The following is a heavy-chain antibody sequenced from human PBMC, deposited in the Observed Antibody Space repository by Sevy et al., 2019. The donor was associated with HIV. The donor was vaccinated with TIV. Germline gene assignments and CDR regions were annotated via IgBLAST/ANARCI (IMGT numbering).Heavy chain of an antibody. D-gene: IGHD3-22*01. CDR1: GYTVTGVS. CDR2: FDPEDGER. V-gene: IGHV1-24*01. Sequence: ASVKVSCKVSGYTVTGVSMHWVRQAPGKGLEWMGRFDPEDGERIYAQKFQGRVTLTEDTSTDTAYMELRSLKSEDTAVYYCATTREYYQDSSGYLDFWGQGTLVTVSS. CDR3: ATTREYYQDSSGYLDF. J-gene: IGHJ4*02.